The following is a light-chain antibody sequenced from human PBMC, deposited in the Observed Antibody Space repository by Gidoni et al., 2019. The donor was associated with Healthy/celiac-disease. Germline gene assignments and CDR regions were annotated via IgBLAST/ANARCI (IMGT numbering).Light chain of an antibody. CDR1: QSIDSD. Sequence: DIQTTQSPSALSASVGDRVTITCRASQSIDSDLNWYQQKPGKAPKLLIYAASSLQSGVPKKFSGSGSGTDFTLTISSLQPEDFATYYCQQSYSTPRSFGGGTKVEIK. V-gene: IGKV1-39*01. CDR2: AAS. J-gene: IGKJ4*01. CDR3: QQSYSTPRS.